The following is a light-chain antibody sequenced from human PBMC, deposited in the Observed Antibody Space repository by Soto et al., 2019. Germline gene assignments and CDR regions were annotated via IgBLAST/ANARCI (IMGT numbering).Light chain of an antibody. Sequence: IVLTQSPGTLSLSPGERATLSCRASQSVSSSYLAWYQQKPGQAPRLLIYAASSRATGIPDRFSGSGSETDFTLTISRLEPEDFAVYYCQQYGSSSWTFGQGTKVEIK. CDR3: QQYGSSSWT. J-gene: IGKJ1*01. V-gene: IGKV3-20*01. CDR1: QSVSSSY. CDR2: AAS.